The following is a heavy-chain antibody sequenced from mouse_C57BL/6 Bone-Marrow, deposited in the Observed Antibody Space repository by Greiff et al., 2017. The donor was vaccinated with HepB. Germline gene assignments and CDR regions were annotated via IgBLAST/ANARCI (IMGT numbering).Heavy chain of an antibody. CDR2: ISSGSSTI. CDR1: GFTFSDYG. J-gene: IGHJ4*01. Sequence: EVKLEESGGGLVKPGGSLKLSCAASGFTFSDYGMHWVRQAPEKGLEWVAYISSGSSTIYYADTVKGRFTISRDNAKNTLFLQMTSLRSEDTAMYYCARCSNFFYAMDYWGQGTSVTVSS. V-gene: IGHV5-17*01. D-gene: IGHD2-5*01. CDR3: ARCSNFFYAMDY.